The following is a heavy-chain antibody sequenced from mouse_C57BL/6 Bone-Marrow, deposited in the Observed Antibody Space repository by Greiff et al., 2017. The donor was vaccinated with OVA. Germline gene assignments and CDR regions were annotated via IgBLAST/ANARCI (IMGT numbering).Heavy chain of an antibody. Sequence: QVQLQQSGSELRSPGSSVKLSCKDFDSEVFPIAYMSWVRQKPGHGFEWIGGILPSIGRTIYGEKFEDKATLDADTLSNTAYLELNSLTSEDSAIYYCARNGNYQFPYYYAMDYWGQGTSVTVSS. D-gene: IGHD2-1*01. CDR3: ARNGNYQFPYYYAMDY. V-gene: IGHV15-2*01. CDR2: ILPSIGRT. J-gene: IGHJ4*01. CDR1: DSEVFPIAY.